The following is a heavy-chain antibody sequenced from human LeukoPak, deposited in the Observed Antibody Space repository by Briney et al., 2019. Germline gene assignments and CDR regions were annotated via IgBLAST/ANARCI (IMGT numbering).Heavy chain of an antibody. D-gene: IGHD6-19*01. Sequence: GGSLRLSCSASGFIFSNYAMHWVRQAPGKGLEYVSAISSNGGSTYYTDSVKGRFTTSRDNSKNTLYLQMSSLRAEDTAVYYCVKGKGIAVTSLDYWGQGTLVTVSS. CDR3: VKGKGIAVTSLDY. J-gene: IGHJ4*02. CDR1: GFIFSNYA. V-gene: IGHV3-64D*06. CDR2: ISSNGGST.